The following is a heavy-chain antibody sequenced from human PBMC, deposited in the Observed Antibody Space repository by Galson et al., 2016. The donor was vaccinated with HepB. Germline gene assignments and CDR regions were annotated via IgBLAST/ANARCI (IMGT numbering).Heavy chain of an antibody. Sequence: SLRLSCAASGFTLSAYAMNWVRQAPGKGLEWVSSVSGTGANTYHAESVEGRFTISRDNSKNTLSLQMNSLTAEDTAIYYCTRVGPSGYFFDYWGQGALVTVSS. D-gene: IGHD3-10*01. CDR1: GFTLSAYA. CDR3: TRVGPSGYFFDY. J-gene: IGHJ4*02. CDR2: VSGTGANT. V-gene: IGHV3-23*01.